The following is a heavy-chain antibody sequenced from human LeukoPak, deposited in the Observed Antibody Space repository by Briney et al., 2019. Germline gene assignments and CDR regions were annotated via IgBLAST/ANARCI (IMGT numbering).Heavy chain of an antibody. CDR3: ARTGAGYSYGYLFWDY. CDR1: GFTFSSYE. J-gene: IGHJ4*02. V-gene: IGHV3-48*03. Sequence: GGSLRLSSAASGFTFSSYEMNWVRQAPGKGLEWVSYISSSGSTIYYADSVKGRFTISRDNAKNSLYLQMNSLRAEDTAVYYCARTGAGYSYGYLFWDYWGQGTLVTVSS. D-gene: IGHD5-18*01. CDR2: ISSSGSTI.